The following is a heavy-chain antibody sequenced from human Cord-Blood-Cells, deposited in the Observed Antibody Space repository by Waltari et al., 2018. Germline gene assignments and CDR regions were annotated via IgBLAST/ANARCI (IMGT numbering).Heavy chain of an antibody. Sequence: QVQLVQSGAEVKKPGASVKVSCKASGYTFTGYYMHWVRQAPGQGLEWMGWINPNSGGTNYAQKFQGRVTMTRDTSISTAYMGVSRLRSDDTAVYYWARVPNWNYAGVDYWGQGTLVTVSS. D-gene: IGHD1-7*01. J-gene: IGHJ4*02. CDR3: ARVPNWNYAGVDY. CDR2: INPNSGGT. V-gene: IGHV1-2*02. CDR1: GYTFTGYY.